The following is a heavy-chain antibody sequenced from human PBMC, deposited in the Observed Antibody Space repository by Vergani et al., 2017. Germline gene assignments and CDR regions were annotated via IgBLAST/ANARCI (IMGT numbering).Heavy chain of an antibody. Sequence: QVQLVESGGGAVQPERSLRLSCEASGFSLGDYGMHWVRQAPGKGLEWVALIYYDGSHENYADSVRGRFSISRDNSKNTVYLQMDRLRVEDTAIYYCAKDQGLLDGVWDSWGQGTLVTVSS. CDR1: GFSLGDYG. CDR2: IYYDGSHE. J-gene: IGHJ5*02. CDR3: AKDQGLLDGVWDS. V-gene: IGHV3-30*18. D-gene: IGHD3/OR15-3a*01.